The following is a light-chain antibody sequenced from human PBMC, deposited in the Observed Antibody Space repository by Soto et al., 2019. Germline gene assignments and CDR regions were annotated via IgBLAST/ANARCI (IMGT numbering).Light chain of an antibody. Sequence: SYELTQPPSVSVAPGKTASITCGGNNIGSKSVHWYQQKPGQAPVLVIYYDSDRPSGIPERFSGSNSGNTATLTISRVEAGDEADYYCQVWDSSSDRDVVFDGGTKLTVL. V-gene: IGLV3-21*04. CDR3: QVWDSSSDRDVV. CDR1: NIGSKS. CDR2: YDS. J-gene: IGLJ2*01.